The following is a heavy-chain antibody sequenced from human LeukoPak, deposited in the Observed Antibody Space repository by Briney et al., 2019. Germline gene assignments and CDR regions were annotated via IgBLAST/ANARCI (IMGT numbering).Heavy chain of an antibody. V-gene: IGHV4-59*13. CDR3: ARGPLGSYSS. CDR1: GGSISSYY. J-gene: IGHJ4*02. Sequence: SETLSLTCTVSGGSISSYYWSWIRQPPGKGLEWIGYIYYSGSTNYNPSFKSRVTISVDTSKNQFSLKLNSVTAADTAVYYCARGPLGSYSSWGQGTLVTVSS. CDR2: IYYSGST. D-gene: IGHD6-13*01.